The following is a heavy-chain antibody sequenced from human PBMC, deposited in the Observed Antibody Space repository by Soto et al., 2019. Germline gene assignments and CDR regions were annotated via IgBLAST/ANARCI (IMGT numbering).Heavy chain of an antibody. J-gene: IGHJ4*02. V-gene: IGHV3-9*01. D-gene: IGHD2-2*03. Sequence: EVQLVESGGGSVQPGRSLRLSCAASGFSFDDYGMHWVRQGPGKGLEWVSGISWNSGDIYYADSVKGRFTISRDNAKRSLYLQMNRLRTEDTAVYYCAKDNDLDRDGNFDYWGQGILVTVSS. CDR1: GFSFDDYG. CDR2: ISWNSGDI. CDR3: AKDNDLDRDGNFDY.